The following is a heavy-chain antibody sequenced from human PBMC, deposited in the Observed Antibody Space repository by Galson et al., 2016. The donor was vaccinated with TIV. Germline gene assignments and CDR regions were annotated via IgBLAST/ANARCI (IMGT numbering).Heavy chain of an antibody. D-gene: IGHD4-11*01. CDR3: ARVYSDYPGGAFDI. CDR1: GYDFTNYW. Sequence: QSGAEVKKPGESLKISCKESGYDFTNYWMAWVRQKPGKGLEWMGIIYPGDSDIKYSPSFQGQVTISADRYISTAYLQWSSLKASDTAMYFCARVYSDYPGGAFDIWGQGTMVTVSS. CDR2: IYPGDSDI. V-gene: IGHV5-51*01. J-gene: IGHJ3*02.